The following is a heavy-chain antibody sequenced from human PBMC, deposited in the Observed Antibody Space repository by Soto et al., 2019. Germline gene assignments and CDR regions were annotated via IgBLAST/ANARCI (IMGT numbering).Heavy chain of an antibody. CDR2: ITWNSRVL. V-gene: IGHV3-9*01. J-gene: IGHJ4*02. CDR3: AKGRYDFWSPYYFDS. Sequence: EVQLVESGGRLVQPGRSLRLSCVGTGLNFDDFAMHWVRQAPGKGLEWVSGITWNSRVLAYADTVKGRFTISRDNARNSLYLQMDSLRDEDTALYYCAKGRYDFWSPYYFDSWGQGTLVTVSS. CDR1: GLNFDDFA. D-gene: IGHD3-3*01.